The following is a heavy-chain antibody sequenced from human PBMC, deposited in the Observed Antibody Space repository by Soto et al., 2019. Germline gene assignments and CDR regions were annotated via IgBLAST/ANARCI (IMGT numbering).Heavy chain of an antibody. D-gene: IGHD4-17*01. CDR3: AIDYGDRPNPTQPSYGMDV. Sequence: QVQLVQSGAEVKKPGVSVKVSCKASGYTFTSYGISWVRQAPGQGLEWMGWISAYNGNTNYAQKLQGRVTMTTDTATSTAYMELRSLRSDDTAVYYCAIDYGDRPNPTQPSYGMDVWGQGTTVTVSS. V-gene: IGHV1-18*01. CDR1: GYTFTSYG. CDR2: ISAYNGNT. J-gene: IGHJ6*02.